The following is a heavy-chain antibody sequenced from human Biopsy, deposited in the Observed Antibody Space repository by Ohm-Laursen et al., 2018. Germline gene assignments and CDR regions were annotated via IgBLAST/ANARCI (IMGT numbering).Heavy chain of an antibody. V-gene: IGHV4-61*01. D-gene: IGHD6-19*01. CDR1: GDSVSSGSFY. Sequence: GTLSLTCTVSGDSVSSGSFYWTWIRQPPGQGLEYIGYIYDRGSTANYNPSLESRVTMSVDMPKNQFSLKLSSVTAADAAIYYCARGMRSSGWPYFDSWGQGTLVTVCS. J-gene: IGHJ4*02. CDR2: IYDRGSTA. CDR3: ARGMRSSGWPYFDS.